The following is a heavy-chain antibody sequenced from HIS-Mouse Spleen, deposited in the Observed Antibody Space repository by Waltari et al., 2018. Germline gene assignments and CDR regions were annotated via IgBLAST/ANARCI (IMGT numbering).Heavy chain of an antibody. CDR2: IYYSGST. D-gene: IGHD3-3*01. CDR3: ARSEYYDFWSAYYYYGMDV. CDR1: GGSISSGGYY. Sequence: QVQLQESGPGLVKPSQTLSLTCTVSGGSISSGGYYWSWIRQHPGKGLEWIGYIYYSGSTYYNPSLKSRVTISVDTSKNQFSLKLSSVTAADTAVYYCARSEYYDFWSAYYYYGMDVWGQGTTVTVSS. V-gene: IGHV4-31*03. J-gene: IGHJ6*02.